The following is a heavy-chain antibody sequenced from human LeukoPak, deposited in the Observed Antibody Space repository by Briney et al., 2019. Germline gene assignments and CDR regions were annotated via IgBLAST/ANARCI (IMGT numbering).Heavy chain of an antibody. Sequence: GASVKVSCKASGYTFTSYYMHWVRQAPGQGLEWMGIINPSGGSTSYAQKFQGRVTMTRDMSTSTVYMELSSLRSEDTAVYYCASTGYTSGWYAEGWLDPWGQGTLVTVSS. J-gene: IGHJ5*02. V-gene: IGHV1-46*01. CDR2: INPSGGST. CDR1: GYTFTSYY. CDR3: ASTGYTSGWYAEGWLDP. D-gene: IGHD6-19*01.